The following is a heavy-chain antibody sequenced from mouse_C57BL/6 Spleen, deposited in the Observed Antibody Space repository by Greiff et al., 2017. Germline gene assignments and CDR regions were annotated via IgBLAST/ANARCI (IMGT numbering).Heavy chain of an antibody. V-gene: IGHV1-15*01. D-gene: IGHD2-1*01. CDR1: GYTFTDYE. Sequence: QVQLQQSGAELVRPGASVTLSCKASGYTFTDYEMHWVKQTPVHGLEWIGAIDPETGGTAYNQKFKGKAILTADKSSSTAYMELRSLTSEDSAVYYCTREYYGNYVDYWGQGTTLTAAS. CDR3: TREYYGNYVDY. CDR2: IDPETGGT. J-gene: IGHJ2*01.